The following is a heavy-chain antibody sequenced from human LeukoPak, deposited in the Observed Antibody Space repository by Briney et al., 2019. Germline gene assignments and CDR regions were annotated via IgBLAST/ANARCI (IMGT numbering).Heavy chain of an antibody. D-gene: IGHD3-10*01. V-gene: IGHV3-30-3*01. J-gene: IGHJ4*02. CDR2: ISYDGSNK. CDR3: AKDPVLLWFGESDY. Sequence: GRSLRLSCAASGFTFSSYAMHWVRQAPGKGLEWVAVISYDGSNKYYADSVKGRFTISRDNSKNTLYLQMNSLRAEDTAVYYCAKDPVLLWFGESDYWGQGTLVTVSS. CDR1: GFTFSSYA.